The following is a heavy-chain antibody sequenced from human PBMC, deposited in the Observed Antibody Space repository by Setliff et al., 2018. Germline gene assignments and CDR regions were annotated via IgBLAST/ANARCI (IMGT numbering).Heavy chain of an antibody. CDR3: RVWIGDLSRDF. D-gene: IGHD3-10*01. CDR2: IRSDGNKK. CDR1: GFTLNTYG. J-gene: IGHJ4*02. Sequence: PGGSLRLSCAASGFTLNTYGISWVRQAPGKGLEWVTFIRSDGNKKYFGDSVKGRFSISRDNSKNTVYLQMNSLKIEDTAVYYCRVWIGDLSRDFWGRGTLVTVSS. V-gene: IGHV3-30*02.